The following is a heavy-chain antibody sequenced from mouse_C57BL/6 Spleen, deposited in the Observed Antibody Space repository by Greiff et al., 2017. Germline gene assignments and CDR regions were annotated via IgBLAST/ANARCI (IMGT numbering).Heavy chain of an antibody. CDR1: GFTFSDYG. CDR2: ISSGSSTI. J-gene: IGHJ3*01. Sequence: EVKLEESGGGLVKPGGSLKLSCAASGFTFSDYGMHWVRQAPEKGLEWVAYISSGSSTIYYADTVKGRFTISRDNAKNTLFLQMTSLRSEDTAMYYCATSEFAYWGQGTLVTVSA. CDR3: ATSEFAY. V-gene: IGHV5-17*01. D-gene: IGHD6-1*01.